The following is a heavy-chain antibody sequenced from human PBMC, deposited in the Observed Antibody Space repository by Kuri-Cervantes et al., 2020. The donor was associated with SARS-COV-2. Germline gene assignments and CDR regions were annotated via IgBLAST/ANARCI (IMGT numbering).Heavy chain of an antibody. J-gene: IGHJ4*02. CDR3: ARGAHHIQFRGEVDY. D-gene: IGHD5-24*01. Sequence: SETLSLTCTVSGGSISSYYWSWIRQPPGKGLEWIGYIYYSGSTNYNPSLKSRVTISIDTSKNQFSLKLRSVTAADTALYYCARGAHHIQFRGEVDYWSQGALVTVSS. V-gene: IGHV4-59*12. CDR1: GGSISSYY. CDR2: IYYSGST.